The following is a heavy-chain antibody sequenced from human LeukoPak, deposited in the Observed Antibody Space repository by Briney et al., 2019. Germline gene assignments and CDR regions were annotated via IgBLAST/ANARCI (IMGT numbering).Heavy chain of an antibody. CDR1: GYTLTELS. V-gene: IGHV1-24*01. Sequence: ASVKVSCTVSGYTLTELSMHWVRQAPGKGLEWMEGFDPEDGETIYAQKFQGRVTMTEDTSTDTAYMELSSLRSEDTAVYYCAIQRIVVVVAATDAFGIWGQGTMVTVSS. J-gene: IGHJ3*02. CDR3: AIQRIVVVVAATDAFGI. CDR2: FDPEDGET. D-gene: IGHD2-15*01.